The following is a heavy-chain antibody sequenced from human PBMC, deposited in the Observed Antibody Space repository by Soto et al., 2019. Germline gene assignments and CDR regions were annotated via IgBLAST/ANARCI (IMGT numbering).Heavy chain of an antibody. CDR2: IKSEVDGGTT. Sequence: EVRLAESGGGLVRPGGSLRLSCATSGFTFPNAWMSWVRQAPGKGLEWVGRIKSEVDGGTTDFAAPVKGRFNISRDDFRDTLYLQMNSLKIEDTAVYYCTSAPCRNLIFWGQGALVTVSS. J-gene: IGHJ4*02. V-gene: IGHV3-15*01. CDR3: TSAPCRNLIF. CDR1: GFTFPNAW.